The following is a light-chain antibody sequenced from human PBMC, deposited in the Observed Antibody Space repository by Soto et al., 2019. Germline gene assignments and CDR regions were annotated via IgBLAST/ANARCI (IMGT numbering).Light chain of an antibody. V-gene: IGKV3D-20*02. J-gene: IGKJ5*01. CDR1: QSVTSNY. CDR3: QQRSNWPPLT. Sequence: EIVLTQSPATLSLSPGERATLSCRASQSVTSNYLAWYQQTPGQAPRLLFFGASIRATGIPDRFSGSGSGTDFTLTISRLEPEDFAVYYCQQRSNWPPLTFGQGTRLEI. CDR2: GAS.